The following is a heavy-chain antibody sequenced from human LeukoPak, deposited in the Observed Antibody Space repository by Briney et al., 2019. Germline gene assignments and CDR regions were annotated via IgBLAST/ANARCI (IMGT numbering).Heavy chain of an antibody. CDR3: ARVARGYSGYHSSVYYGMDV. CDR2: INHSGST. Sequence: SETLSLTCAVYGGSFSGYYWSWIRQPPGKGLEWIGEINHSGSTNYNPSLKSRVTISVDTSKNQFSLKLSSVTAADTAVYYCARVARGYSGYHSSVYYGMDVWGQGTTVTVSS. V-gene: IGHV4-34*01. D-gene: IGHD5-12*01. J-gene: IGHJ6*02. CDR1: GGSFSGYY.